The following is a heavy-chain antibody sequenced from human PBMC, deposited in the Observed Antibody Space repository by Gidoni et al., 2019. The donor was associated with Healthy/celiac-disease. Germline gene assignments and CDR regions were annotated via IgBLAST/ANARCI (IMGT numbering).Heavy chain of an antibody. CDR1: GYTFTSYA. Sequence: QVHLVQSGSELKKPGASVKFSCKASGYTFTSYAMNWVRQAPGQGLEWMGWINTNTGNPTYAQGFTGRFVFSLDTSVSTAYLQISSIKAEDTAVYYCARKVTRRHYYYYGMDVWGQGTTVTVSS. D-gene: IGHD4-17*01. J-gene: IGHJ6*02. CDR3: ARKVTRRHYYYYGMDV. V-gene: IGHV7-4-1*02. CDR2: INTNTGNP.